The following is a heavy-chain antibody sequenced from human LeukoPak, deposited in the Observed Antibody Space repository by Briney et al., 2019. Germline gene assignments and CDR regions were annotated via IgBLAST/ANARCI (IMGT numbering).Heavy chain of an antibody. J-gene: IGHJ4*02. CDR2: IWYDGSNK. D-gene: IGHD3-10*01. CDR1: GFTFSSYG. Sequence: GGSLRLSCAASGFTFSSYGMHWVRQAPGKGLEWVAVIWYDGSNKYYADSVRGRFTISRDNSKNALYLQMNSLRAEDTAVYYCARGTPWFGELLSWFSDYWGQGTLVTVSS. CDR3: ARGTPWFGELLSWFSDY. V-gene: IGHV3-33*01.